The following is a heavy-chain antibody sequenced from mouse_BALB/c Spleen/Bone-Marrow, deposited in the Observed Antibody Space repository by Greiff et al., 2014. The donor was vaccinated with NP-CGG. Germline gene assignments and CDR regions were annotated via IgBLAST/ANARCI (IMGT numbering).Heavy chain of an antibody. CDR2: IDPANGNT. D-gene: IGHD1-2*01. V-gene: IGHV14-3*02. J-gene: IGHJ2*01. CDR1: GFNIKDTY. Sequence: VQLQQSGAELVKPGASVKLSCTASGFNIKDTYMHWVKQRPEQGLEWIGRIDPANGNTKYDPKFQGKATITADTSSNTAYLQLSSLTSEDTAVYYCARYLYGYTVTFDYWGQGTTLTVSS. CDR3: ARYLYGYTVTFDY.